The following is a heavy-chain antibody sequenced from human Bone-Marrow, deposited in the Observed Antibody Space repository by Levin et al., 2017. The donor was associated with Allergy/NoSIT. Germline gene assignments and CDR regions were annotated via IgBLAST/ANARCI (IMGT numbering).Heavy chain of an antibody. CDR3: ARSQPYYDFWRGSIYYYSGMDV. D-gene: IGHD3-3*01. Sequence: ASVKVSCKASGYTFTSYDIHWVRQATGQGLEWMGWMNPNSGNTGYAQKFQGRVTMTRHTSISKAYMAPSSLRSEDPAVYFCARSQPYYDFWRGSIYYYSGMDVWGQGTTVTASS. J-gene: IGHJ6*02. CDR2: MNPNSGNT. CDR1: GYTFTSYD. V-gene: IGHV1-8*01.